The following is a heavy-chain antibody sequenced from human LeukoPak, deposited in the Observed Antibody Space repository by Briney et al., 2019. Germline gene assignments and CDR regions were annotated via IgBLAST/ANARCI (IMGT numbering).Heavy chain of an antibody. J-gene: IGHJ6*02. D-gene: IGHD2-21*02. Sequence: GGSLRLSCAASGFTFSSYAMSWVRQAPGKGLECVSAISDSGGSTYYADSVKGRFTISRDNSKNTLYLQMNSLRAEDTAVYYCAKLLNVVTAPYYYYYGMDVWGQGTTVTVSS. CDR1: GFTFSSYA. CDR2: ISDSGGST. CDR3: AKLLNVVTAPYYYYYGMDV. V-gene: IGHV3-23*01.